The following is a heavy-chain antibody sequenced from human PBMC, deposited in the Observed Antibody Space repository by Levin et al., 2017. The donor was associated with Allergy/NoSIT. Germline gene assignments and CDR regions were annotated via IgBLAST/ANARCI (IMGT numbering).Heavy chain of an antibody. CDR1: GFTFSSYA. CDR2: ISGSGGST. CDR3: AKKDGGGYSGDDSGFDY. Sequence: GGSLRLSCAASGFTFSSYAMSWVRQAPGKGLEWVSAISGSGGSTYYADSVKGRFTISRDNSKNTLYLQMNSLRAEDTAVYYCAKKDGGGYSGDDSGFDYWGQGTLVTVSS. D-gene: IGHD5-12*01. V-gene: IGHV3-23*01. J-gene: IGHJ4*02.